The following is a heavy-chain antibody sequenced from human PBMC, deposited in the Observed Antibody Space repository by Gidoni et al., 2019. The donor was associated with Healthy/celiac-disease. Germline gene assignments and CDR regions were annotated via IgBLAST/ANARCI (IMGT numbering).Heavy chain of an antibody. CDR1: GFPLSTSGMC. Sequence: QVTLRESGPALVKPTQTLTLTCTFSGFPLSTSGMCVSWIRQPPGKALEWPARIDWDDDKYYSTSLKTRLTISKDTSKNQVVLTMTNMDPVDTATYYCARAYYYDSSGYYYFDYWGQGTLVTVSS. J-gene: IGHJ4*02. CDR3: ARAYYYDSSGYYYFDY. D-gene: IGHD3-22*01. CDR2: IDWDDDK. V-gene: IGHV2-70*15.